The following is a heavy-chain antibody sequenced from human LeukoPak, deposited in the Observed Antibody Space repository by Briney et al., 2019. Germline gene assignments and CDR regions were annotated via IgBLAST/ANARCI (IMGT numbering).Heavy chain of an antibody. V-gene: IGHV4-59*11. Sequence: SETLSLTCTVSGGSISSHYWSWIRQPPGKGLEWIGYIYYSGSTTYNPSLKSRVTISVDTSKNQFSLKLSSVTAADTAVYYCARRPRDILTGYYTAAFDIWGQGTMVTVSS. J-gene: IGHJ3*02. CDR3: ARRPRDILTGYYTAAFDI. CDR1: GGSISSHY. D-gene: IGHD3-9*01. CDR2: IYYSGST.